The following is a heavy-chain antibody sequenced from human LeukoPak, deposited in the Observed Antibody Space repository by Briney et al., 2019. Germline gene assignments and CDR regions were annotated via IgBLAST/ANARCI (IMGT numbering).Heavy chain of an antibody. CDR3: AREGGSSSWYGLDY. D-gene: IGHD6-13*01. Sequence: PGGSLRLSCAASGFTVSSNYMSWVRQAPGKGLEWVSVIYSGGSTYYADSVKGRFTISRDNSKNTLYLQMNSLRAEDTAVYYCAREGGSSSWYGLDYWGQGTLVTVCS. CDR1: GFTVSSNY. V-gene: IGHV3-66*01. CDR2: IYSGGST. J-gene: IGHJ4*02.